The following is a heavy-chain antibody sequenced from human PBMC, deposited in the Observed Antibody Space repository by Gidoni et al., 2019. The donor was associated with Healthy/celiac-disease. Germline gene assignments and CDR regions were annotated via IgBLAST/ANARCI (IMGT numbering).Heavy chain of an antibody. CDR3: ARGRVPWFDP. CDR2: VYHSANT. CDR1: GGSISSGGYY. Sequence: QLQLQASGSGLVKPSQTLFLTSAFPGGSISSGGYYWSWLRQPPGKGLEWIGYVYHSANTYYNPSLKSLFSISVGRSKNQFSLKLSSVTAADTAVYYCARGRVPWFDPWGQGTLVTVSS. V-gene: IGHV4-30-2*01. J-gene: IGHJ5*02.